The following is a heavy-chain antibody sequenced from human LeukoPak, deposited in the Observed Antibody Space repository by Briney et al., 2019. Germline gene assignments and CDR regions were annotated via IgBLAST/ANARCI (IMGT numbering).Heavy chain of an antibody. V-gene: IGHV3-74*01. CDR3: ARDPLQNHFDY. D-gene: IGHD4-11*01. CDR1: GLTFSSYW. Sequence: GGSLRLSCAASGLTFSSYWMHWVRQAPGKGLVWVSRINSDGSSTNYADSVKGRFTISRDNAKNTLYLQMNSLRAEDTAVYYCARDPLQNHFDYWGQGTLVTVSS. J-gene: IGHJ4*02. CDR2: INSDGSST.